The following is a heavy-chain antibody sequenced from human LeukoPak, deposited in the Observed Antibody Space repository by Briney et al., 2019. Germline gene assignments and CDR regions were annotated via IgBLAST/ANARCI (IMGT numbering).Heavy chain of an antibody. V-gene: IGHV3-11*04. CDR3: ARDGGSSWYFDY. Sequence: GGSLRLSCAASGFTFSYYYMSWVRQAPGKGLEWVSYISSSGNSTYDSDSVRGRFTIHSDNDKNSLHLPMNGLTADDTDVYYCARDGGSSWYFDYWGQGTMATVPS. D-gene: IGHD6-13*01. J-gene: IGHJ4*02. CDR1: GFTFSYYY. CDR2: ISSSGNST.